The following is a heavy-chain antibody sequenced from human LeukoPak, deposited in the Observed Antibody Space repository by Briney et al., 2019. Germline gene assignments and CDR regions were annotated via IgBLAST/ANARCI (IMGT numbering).Heavy chain of an antibody. CDR3: ARNNGMDV. V-gene: IGHV3-7*03. CDR1: EFTFSTYW. CDR2: VNRDGSET. Sequence: GGSLRLSCAASEFTFSTYWMSWVRQVPGRGPEWVANVNRDGSETYYLDSVKGRFTISKDNAKNSLYLQMNSLRAEDTALYHCARNNGMDVWGQGTTVIVSS. J-gene: IGHJ6*02.